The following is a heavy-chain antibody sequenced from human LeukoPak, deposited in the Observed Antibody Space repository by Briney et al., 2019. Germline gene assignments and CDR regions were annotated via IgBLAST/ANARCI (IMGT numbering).Heavy chain of an antibody. D-gene: IGHD2-15*01. J-gene: IGHJ5*02. CDR2: MNPNSGNT. CDR1: GYTFTSYD. CDR3: ARVSSRYCSGGSCYGLWFDP. Sequence: ASVKVSCKASGYTFTSYDINWVRQATGQGLEWMGWMNPNSGNTGYAQKFQGRVTMTRNTSISTAYMELSSLRSEDTAVYYCARVSSRYCSGGSCYGLWFDPWGQGTLVTVSS. V-gene: IGHV1-8*01.